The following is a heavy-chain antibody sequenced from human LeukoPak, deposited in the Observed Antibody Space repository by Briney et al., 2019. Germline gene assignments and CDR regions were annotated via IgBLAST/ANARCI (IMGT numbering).Heavy chain of an antibody. J-gene: IGHJ3*02. D-gene: IGHD3-10*01. CDR1: GYTLTGLC. CDR2: FDPEDGER. CDR3: ATDRPSGGYKIDAFDI. Sequence: ASVKVSWKVSGYTLTGLCMRWARQARGKGLEWMGGFDPEDGERIYAQRFQGRVTMTGDTSTDTAYMELSSLRSEDTTVYYCATDRPSGGYKIDAFDIWGQGTMVIVYS. V-gene: IGHV1-24*01.